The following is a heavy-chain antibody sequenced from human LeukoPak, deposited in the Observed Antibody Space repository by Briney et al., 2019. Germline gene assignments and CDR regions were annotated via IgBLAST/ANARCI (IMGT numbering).Heavy chain of an antibody. CDR1: GFTFSSYG. V-gene: IGHV3-30*18. D-gene: IGHD5-18*01. CDR3: AKLGMMDTANSY. Sequence: GRSLRLSCAASGFTFSSYGMHWVRQAPGKGLEWVAVISYDGSNKYYADSVKGRFTISRDNSKNTLYLQMNSLRAEDTAVYYCAKLGMMDTANSYWGQGTLVIVSS. J-gene: IGHJ4*02. CDR2: ISYDGSNK.